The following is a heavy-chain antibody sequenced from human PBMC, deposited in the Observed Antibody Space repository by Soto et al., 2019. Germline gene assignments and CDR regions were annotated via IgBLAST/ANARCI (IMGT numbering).Heavy chain of an antibody. CDR1: GYTLTELS. Sequence: ASVQVSCKVSGYTLTELSMHWVRQAPGKGLEWMGGFDPEDGETIYAQKFQGRVTMTEDTSTDTAYMELSSLRSEDTAVYYCATDVVAGKLSSGWSWSYYFDYWGQGTLVTVSS. D-gene: IGHD6-19*01. CDR3: ATDVVAGKLSSGWSWSYYFDY. J-gene: IGHJ4*02. CDR2: FDPEDGET. V-gene: IGHV1-24*01.